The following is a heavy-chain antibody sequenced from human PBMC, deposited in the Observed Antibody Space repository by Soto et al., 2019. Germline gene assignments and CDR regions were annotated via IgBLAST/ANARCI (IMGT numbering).Heavy chain of an antibody. Sequence: GGSLRLSCAASGFTFSSYAMSWVRQAPGKGLEWVSAISGSGGSTYYADSVKGRFTISRDNSKNTLYLQMNSLRAEDTAVYYCAKDGGGDYGDYVNLRGDAFDIWGQGTMVTVSS. J-gene: IGHJ3*02. V-gene: IGHV3-23*01. CDR2: ISGSGGST. D-gene: IGHD4-17*01. CDR1: GFTFSSYA. CDR3: AKDGGGDYGDYVNLRGDAFDI.